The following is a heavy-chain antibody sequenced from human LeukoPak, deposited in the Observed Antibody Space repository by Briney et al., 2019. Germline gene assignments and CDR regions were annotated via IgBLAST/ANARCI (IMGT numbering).Heavy chain of an antibody. D-gene: IGHD4-17*01. Sequence: GGSLRLSCAASGFTFSSYAMSWVRQAPGRGLEWVSSISDSGSHTYYADSVKGRFTISRDNSKNTLYLQMNSLRAEDTAVYYCAKESMTTGIDYWGQGTLVTVSS. CDR2: ISDSGSHT. CDR3: AKESMTTGIDY. V-gene: IGHV3-23*01. CDR1: GFTFSSYA. J-gene: IGHJ4*02.